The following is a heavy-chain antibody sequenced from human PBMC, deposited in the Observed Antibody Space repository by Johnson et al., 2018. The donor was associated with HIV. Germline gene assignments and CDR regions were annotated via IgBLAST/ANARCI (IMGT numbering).Heavy chain of an antibody. Sequence: QVQLVESGGGMVQPGGSLRLSCAASAFTFSSYAMHWVRQAPGKGLEWVALISYDGSNKYYADSVKGRFTISRDNSINTLYLQMNSLRPEDTAVYYCARAPPYYGGYSVSDAFDIWGQGTMVTVSS. D-gene: IGHD3-22*01. J-gene: IGHJ3*02. CDR1: AFTFSSYA. V-gene: IGHV3-30*14. CDR3: ARAPPYYGGYSVSDAFDI. CDR2: ISYDGSNK.